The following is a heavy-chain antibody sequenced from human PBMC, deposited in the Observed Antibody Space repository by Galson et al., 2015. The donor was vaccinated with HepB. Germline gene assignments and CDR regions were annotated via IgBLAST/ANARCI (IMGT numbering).Heavy chain of an antibody. D-gene: IGHD3-10*01. CDR1: GFTFSSYG. V-gene: IGHV3-33*01. Sequence: SLRLSCAASGFTFSSYGMHWVRQAPGKGLEWVAVIWYDGSNKYYADSVKGRFTISRDNSKNTLYLQMNSLRAEDTAVYYCARVRAMVRGAAFDYWGQGTLVTVSS. CDR2: IWYDGSNK. CDR3: ARVRAMVRGAAFDY. J-gene: IGHJ4*02.